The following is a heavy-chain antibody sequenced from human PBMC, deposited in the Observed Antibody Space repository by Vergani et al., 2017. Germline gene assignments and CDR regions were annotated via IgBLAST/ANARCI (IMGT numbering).Heavy chain of an antibody. CDR1: GYSFTSYW. Sequence: EVPLVQSGAEVKKPGESLKISCKGSGYSFTSYWIGWVRQLPGKGLEWMGIISPGDSDTRYSPYFQGQVTISADKSISTADLHWSSLKASDTAMYYCARPESFGDLLSIPYWGQGTLVTVSS. J-gene: IGHJ4*02. CDR3: ARPESFGDLLSIPY. D-gene: IGHD3-10*01. V-gene: IGHV5-51*01. CDR2: ISPGDSDT.